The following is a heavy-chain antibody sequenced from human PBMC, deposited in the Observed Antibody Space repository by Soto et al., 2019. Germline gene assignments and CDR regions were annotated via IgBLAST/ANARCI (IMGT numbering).Heavy chain of an antibody. J-gene: IGHJ4*02. CDR3: PKLAPDLSTSPRYFES. CDR2: ISPTCGTR. V-gene: IGHV3-23*01. D-gene: IGHD6-13*01. Sequence: VGSLRLSCATSGFIFRIYDMSWVSQAPGKGLEWVSGISPTCGTRYYADSVKGRFTISRDNSGHILCLTLNSLRGEDTAIYYCPKLAPDLSTSPRYFESWGQGALDTVFS. CDR1: GFIFRIYD.